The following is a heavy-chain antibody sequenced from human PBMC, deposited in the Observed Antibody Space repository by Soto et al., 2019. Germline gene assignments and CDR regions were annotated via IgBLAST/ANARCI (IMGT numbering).Heavy chain of an antibody. V-gene: IGHV1-18*01. Sequence: ASVKVSCKASGYTFTSYGISWVRQAPGQGLEWMGWISAYNGNTKYAQKLQGRVTMTTDTSTSTAYMELRSLTSEDTAVYYCARDQSWQGLVWWFDPWGQGTLVTVSS. CDR2: ISAYNGNT. D-gene: IGHD6-19*01. CDR3: ARDQSWQGLVWWFDP. J-gene: IGHJ5*02. CDR1: GYTFTSYG.